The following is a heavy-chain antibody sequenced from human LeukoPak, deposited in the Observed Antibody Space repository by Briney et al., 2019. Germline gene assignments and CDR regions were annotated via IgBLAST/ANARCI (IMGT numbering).Heavy chain of an antibody. CDR1: GGSISSYY. V-gene: IGHV4-59*01. CDR2: IYYSGST. D-gene: IGHD4-17*01. CDR3: ARVGLYGDYAM. J-gene: IGHJ4*02. Sequence: SETLSLTCTVSGGSISSYYWSWIRQPPGKGLEWIGYIYYSGSTNYNPSLKSRVTISVDTSKNRFSLKLSSVTAADTAVYYCARVGLYGDYAMWGQGTLVTVSS.